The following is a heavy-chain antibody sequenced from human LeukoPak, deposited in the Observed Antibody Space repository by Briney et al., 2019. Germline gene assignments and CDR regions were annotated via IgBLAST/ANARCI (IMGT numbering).Heavy chain of an antibody. CDR1: GFTFSSYA. Sequence: PGGSLRLSCAASGFTFSSYAMSWVRQAPGKGLEWVSAISGSGGSTYYADSVRGRFTISRDNSKNTLYLQMNSLRAEDTAVYYCAKEGGAYCGGDCYYWGQGTLVTVSS. CDR2: ISGSGGST. D-gene: IGHD2-21*02. CDR3: AKEGGAYCGGDCYY. V-gene: IGHV3-23*01. J-gene: IGHJ4*02.